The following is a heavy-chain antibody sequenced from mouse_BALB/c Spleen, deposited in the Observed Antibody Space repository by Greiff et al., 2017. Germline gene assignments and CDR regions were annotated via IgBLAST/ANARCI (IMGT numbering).Heavy chain of an antibody. CDR2: INPSNGGT. Sequence: QLQQSGAELVKPGASVKLSCKASGYTFTSYYMYWVKQRPGQGLEWIGEINPSNGGTNFNEKFKSKATLTVDKSSSTAYMQLSSLTSEDSAVYYCTVKGDYDGYPAWFAYWGQGTLVTVSA. CDR3: TVKGDYDGYPAWFAY. CDR1: GYTFTSYY. J-gene: IGHJ3*01. V-gene: IGHV1S81*02. D-gene: IGHD2-3*01.